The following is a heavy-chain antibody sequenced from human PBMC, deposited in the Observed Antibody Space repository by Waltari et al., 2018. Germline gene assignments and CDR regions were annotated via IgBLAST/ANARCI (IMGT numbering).Heavy chain of an antibody. V-gene: IGHV4-39*01. CDR1: GGSISSSSYY. CDR3: AGVYGDYFTNNWFDP. D-gene: IGHD4-17*01. Sequence: QLQLQESGPGLVKPSETLSLTCTVSGGSISSSSYYWGWIRQPPGKGLEWIGRIYYSGSTYYNPSLKSRVTISVDTSKNQFSLKLSSVTAADTAVYYCAGVYGDYFTNNWFDPWGQGTLVTVSS. CDR2: IYYSGST. J-gene: IGHJ5*02.